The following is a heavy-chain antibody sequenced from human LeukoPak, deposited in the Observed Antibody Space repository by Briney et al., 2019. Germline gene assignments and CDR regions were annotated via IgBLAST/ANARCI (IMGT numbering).Heavy chain of an antibody. CDR1: GGTFSSYA. V-gene: IGHV1-46*01. Sequence: ASVKVSCKASGGTFSSYAISWVRRAPGQGLEWMGIINPSGGSTSYAQKFQGRVTMTRDTSTSTVYMELSSLRSEDTAVYYCAREALDSYFDYWGQGTLVTVSS. CDR2: INPSGGST. D-gene: IGHD3-22*01. J-gene: IGHJ4*02. CDR3: AREALDSYFDY.